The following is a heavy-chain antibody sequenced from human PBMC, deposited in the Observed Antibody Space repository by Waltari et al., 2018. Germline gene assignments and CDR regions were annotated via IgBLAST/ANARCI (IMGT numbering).Heavy chain of an antibody. J-gene: IGHJ6*02. V-gene: IGHV4-34*01. CDR1: GGSFSGYS. CDR3: ARVGYYYGSGRPHLPYYYYYGMDV. D-gene: IGHD3-10*01. CDR2: INHSGST. Sequence: QVQLQQWGAGLLKPSETLSLTCAVYGGSFSGYSWSWLRQPPGKGLEWIGEINHSGSTNYNPSLKSRVTISVDTSKNQFSLKLSSVTAADTAVYYCARVGYYYGSGRPHLPYYYYYGMDVWGQGTTVTVSS.